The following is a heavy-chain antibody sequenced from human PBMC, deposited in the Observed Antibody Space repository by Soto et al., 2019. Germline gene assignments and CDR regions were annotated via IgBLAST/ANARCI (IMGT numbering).Heavy chain of an antibody. CDR3: ATYRKFFQI. V-gene: IGHV4-61*03. CDR2: VYYSGTT. CDR1: GGSVSDKTYY. J-gene: IGHJ3*02. Sequence: SETLSLTCSVSGGSVSDKTYYWSWIRQPPGKRLEWIGYVYYSGTTNYNPSLKSRVTISVDLSKNHFFLNLTSVTAADTAVYYCATYRKFFQIWGQGTKVTVSS.